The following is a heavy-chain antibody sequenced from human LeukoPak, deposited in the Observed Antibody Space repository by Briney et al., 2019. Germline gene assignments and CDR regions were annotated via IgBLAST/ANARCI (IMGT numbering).Heavy chain of an antibody. J-gene: IGHJ6*04. D-gene: IGHD3-9*01. CDR3: ARGGSYDILTGYYYGMDV. CDR2: TYYRSKWYN. Sequence: SQTLSLTCAISGDSVSSNSAAWNWIRQSPSRGLEWLGRTYYRSKWYNDYALSVKSRITINPDTSKNQFSLQLNSVTPEDTAVYYCARGGSYDILTGYYYGMDVWGKGTTVTVSS. CDR1: GDSVSSNSAA. V-gene: IGHV6-1*01.